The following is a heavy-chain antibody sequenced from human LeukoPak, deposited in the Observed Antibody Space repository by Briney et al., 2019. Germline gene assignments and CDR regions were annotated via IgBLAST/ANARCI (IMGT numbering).Heavy chain of an antibody. CDR1: GGSISSYY. CDR3: ARGLRFLEWLPLDY. D-gene: IGHD3-3*01. Sequence: SETLSLTCTVSGGSISSYYWSWIRQPPGKGLEWIGYIYHSGSTYYNPSLKSRVTISVDRSKNQFSLKLSSVTAADTAVYYCARGLRFLEWLPLDYWGQGTLVTVSS. J-gene: IGHJ4*02. CDR2: IYHSGST. V-gene: IGHV4-59*12.